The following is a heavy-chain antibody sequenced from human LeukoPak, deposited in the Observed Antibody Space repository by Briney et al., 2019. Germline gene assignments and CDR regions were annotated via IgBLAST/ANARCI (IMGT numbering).Heavy chain of an antibody. D-gene: IGHD3-22*01. Sequence: GGSLRLSCAASGFTFDDYAMHWVRQAPGKGLEWVSGISWNSGSIGYADSVKGRFTISRDNAKNSLYLQMNSLRAEDMALYYCAKDSDYYLNAFDIWGQGTMVTVSS. CDR1: GFTFDDYA. CDR2: ISWNSGSI. V-gene: IGHV3-9*03. J-gene: IGHJ3*02. CDR3: AKDSDYYLNAFDI.